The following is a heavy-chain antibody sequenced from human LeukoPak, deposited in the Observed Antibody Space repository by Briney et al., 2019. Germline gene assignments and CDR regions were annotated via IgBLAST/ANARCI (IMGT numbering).Heavy chain of an antibody. D-gene: IGHD3-3*01. V-gene: IGHV4-30-4*01. Sequence: PSETLSLTCTVSGGSISSGDYYWRWIRQPPGKGLEWIGYIYYSGSTYYNPSLKSRVTISVDKSKNQFSLKLSSVTAADTAVYYCASSSGDYYDFWSGYLAHYYYGMDVWGQGTTVTVSS. CDR1: GGSISSGDYY. J-gene: IGHJ6*02. CDR2: IYYSGST. CDR3: ASSSGDYYDFWSGYLAHYYYGMDV.